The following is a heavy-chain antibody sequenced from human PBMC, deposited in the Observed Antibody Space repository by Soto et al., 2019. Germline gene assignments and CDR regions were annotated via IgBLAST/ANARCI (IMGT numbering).Heavy chain of an antibody. J-gene: IGHJ4*02. CDR3: ARDQLRPGILYSLGVLLPEYGL. CDR1: GFAFSTFA. V-gene: IGHV3-23*01. Sequence: GSLRLSCSTSGFAFSTFAMTWVRQAPGKGLKWVAANSVSGNNAYYADSVKGRFTISRDNSQNSVFLQMSSLRADDTAVYYCARDQLRPGILYSLGVLLPEYGLWGQGTLVTVSS. CDR2: NSVSGNNA. D-gene: IGHD3-22*01.